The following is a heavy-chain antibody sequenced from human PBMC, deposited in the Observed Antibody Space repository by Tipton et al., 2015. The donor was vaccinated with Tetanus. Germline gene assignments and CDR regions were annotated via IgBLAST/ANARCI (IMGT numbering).Heavy chain of an antibody. CDR1: GASISSIYS. CDR3: ARVACSSTSCYSHYFDY. CDR2: VFRSGSA. J-gene: IGHJ4*02. V-gene: IGHV4-30-2*01. D-gene: IGHD2-2*01. Sequence: TLSLTCAVSGASISSIYSWSWIRQPPGKGLEWIGYVFRSGSADYNPSLKSRVNISLDRSENQISLMLTSVTAADTVVYYCARVACSSTSCYSHYFDYWGPGSLVTVSS.